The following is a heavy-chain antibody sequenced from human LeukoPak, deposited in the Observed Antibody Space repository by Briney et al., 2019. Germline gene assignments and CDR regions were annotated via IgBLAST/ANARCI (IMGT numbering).Heavy chain of an antibody. CDR3: ARDKIVGATHFDY. CDR1: GVTFSSYW. Sequence: QSGGALRLSCAASGVTFSSYWMSWVRQAPGKGLEWVANIKQDGSEKYYVDSVKARFTISRDNAKNSLYLQMNNLRGDDTAVYYCARDKIVGATHFDYWGQGTLVTVSS. D-gene: IGHD1-26*01. J-gene: IGHJ4*02. V-gene: IGHV3-7*01. CDR2: IKQDGSEK.